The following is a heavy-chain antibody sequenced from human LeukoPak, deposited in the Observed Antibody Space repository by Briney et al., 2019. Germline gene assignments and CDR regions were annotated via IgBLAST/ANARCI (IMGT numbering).Heavy chain of an antibody. CDR2: IYYSGST. Sequence: SQTLSLTCTVSGGSISSGDYSWSWIRQPPGKGLEWIGYIYYSGSTNYNPSLKSRVTISVDTSKNQFSLKLSSVTAADTAVYYCARALRYYDSSGGVAFDIWGQGTMVTVSS. CDR3: ARALRYYDSSGGVAFDI. J-gene: IGHJ3*02. D-gene: IGHD3-22*01. V-gene: IGHV4-61*08. CDR1: GGSISSGDYS.